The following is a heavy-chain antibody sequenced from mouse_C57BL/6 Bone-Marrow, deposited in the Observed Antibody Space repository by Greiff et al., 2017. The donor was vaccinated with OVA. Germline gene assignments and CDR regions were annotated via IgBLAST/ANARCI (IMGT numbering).Heavy chain of an antibody. CDR1: GFTFSSYG. D-gene: IGHD1-1*01. CDR2: ISSGGSYT. J-gene: IGHJ1*03. CDR3: ARHLRWYFDV. Sequence: EVQLQESGGDLVKPGGSLKLSCAASGFTFSSYGMSWVRQTPDKRLEWVATISSGGSYTYYPDSVKGRFTISRDNAKNTLYLQMSSLKSEDTAMYYCARHLRWYFDVWGTGTTVTVSS. V-gene: IGHV5-6*01.